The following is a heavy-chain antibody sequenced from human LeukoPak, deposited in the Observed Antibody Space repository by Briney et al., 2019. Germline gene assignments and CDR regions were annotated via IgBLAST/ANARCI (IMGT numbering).Heavy chain of an antibody. Sequence: PGGSLRLSCAASGFTFSGYAMSWVRQAPGKGLEWVSAISGSGGSTYYTDSVKGRFTISRDNSKNPLYLQMNSLRAEDTAVYYCAKRIGYSYGPGMFDYWGQGTLVTVSS. V-gene: IGHV3-23*01. D-gene: IGHD5-18*01. CDR3: AKRIGYSYGPGMFDY. CDR2: ISGSGGST. CDR1: GFTFSGYA. J-gene: IGHJ4*02.